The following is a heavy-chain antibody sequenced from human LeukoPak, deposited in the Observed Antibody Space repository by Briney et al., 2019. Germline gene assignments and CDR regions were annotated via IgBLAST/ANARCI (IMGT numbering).Heavy chain of an antibody. CDR3: AKEYVSGDYSNHFDY. V-gene: IGHV3-23*01. Sequence: PGGSLRLSCAASGFTFSSYATSWVRQAPGKGLEGVSAISGSGGSTYYADSVKGRFTISRDNSKNTLYLQMNSLRAEDTAVYYCAKEYVSGDYSNHFDYWGQGTLVTVSS. J-gene: IGHJ4*02. CDR2: ISGSGGST. D-gene: IGHD4-4*01. CDR1: GFTFSSYA.